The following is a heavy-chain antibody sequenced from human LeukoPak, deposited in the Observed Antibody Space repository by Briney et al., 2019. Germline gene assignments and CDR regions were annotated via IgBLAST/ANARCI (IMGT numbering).Heavy chain of an antibody. CDR3: ARGGERAFDC. CDR1: GGSFSGYY. J-gene: IGHJ4*02. Sequence: KSSETLSLTCAVYGGSFSGYYWSWIRQPPGKGLEWIGEINHSGSTNYNPSLKSRVTISVDTSKNQFSLKLSSVTAADTAVYYCARGGERAFDCWGQGTLVTVSS. V-gene: IGHV4-34*01. D-gene: IGHD1-1*01. CDR2: INHSGST.